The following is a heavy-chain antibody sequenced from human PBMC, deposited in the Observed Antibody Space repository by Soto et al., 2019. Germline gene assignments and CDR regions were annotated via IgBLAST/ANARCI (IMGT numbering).Heavy chain of an antibody. D-gene: IGHD6-6*01. CDR1: GFTFSGSA. V-gene: IGHV3-73*01. CDR3: TRLALRPSSIAAYDY. CDR2: IRSKANSYAA. Sequence: PGGSLRLSCAASGFTFSGSAMHWVRQASGKGLEWVGRIRSKANSYAAAYAASVKGRFTISRDDSKNTAYLQMNSLKTEDTAVYYCTRLALRPSSIAAYDYWGQGTLVTVSS. J-gene: IGHJ4*02.